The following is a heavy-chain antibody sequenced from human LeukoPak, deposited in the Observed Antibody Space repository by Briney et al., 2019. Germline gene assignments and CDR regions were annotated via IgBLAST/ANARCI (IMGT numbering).Heavy chain of an antibody. Sequence: PGGSLRLSCAAYVFTFSSYAMSWVRQAPGKGLEWVSVIGYSGGSTYYAASVKGRFPISGDNYKHTLYLQMNSFRADDTAVYYCAKVLRPWTHALLFDYWGKGTLVTVSS. CDR2: IGYSGGST. CDR1: VFTFSSYA. V-gene: IGHV3-23*01. D-gene: IGHD2-8*02. CDR3: AKVLRPWTHALLFDY. J-gene: IGHJ4*02.